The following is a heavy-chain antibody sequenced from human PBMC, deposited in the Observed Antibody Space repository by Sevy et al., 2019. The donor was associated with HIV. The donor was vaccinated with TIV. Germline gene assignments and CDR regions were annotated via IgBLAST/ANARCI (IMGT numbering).Heavy chain of an antibody. CDR3: ARGPPDGSYDYFDY. J-gene: IGHJ4*02. CDR1: GFTFNNYN. V-gene: IGHV3-21*06. D-gene: IGHD3-10*01. CDR2: VSGSSNYI. Sequence: GGSLRLSCATSGFTFNNYNMNWVRQAPGKGLEWVSSVSGSSNYIYYAESVKGRFIISRDNTKNTLYLQMNRLRVDDTALYYCARGPPDGSYDYFDYWGQGTLVTVSS.